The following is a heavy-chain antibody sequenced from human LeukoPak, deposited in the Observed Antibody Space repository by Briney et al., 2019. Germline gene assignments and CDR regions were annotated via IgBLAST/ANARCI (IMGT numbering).Heavy chain of an antibody. CDR1: GFTFSSYG. J-gene: IGHJ4*02. CDR3: AKGKNYARWYYFDY. CDR2: ISYDGSNK. V-gene: IGHV3-30*18. D-gene: IGHD1-7*01. Sequence: PGGSLRLSCAASGFTFSSYGMHWVRQAPGKGLEWVAVISYDGSNKYYADSVKGRFTISRDNSKNTLYLQMNSLRAGDTAVYYCAKGKNYARWYYFDYWGQGTLVTVSS.